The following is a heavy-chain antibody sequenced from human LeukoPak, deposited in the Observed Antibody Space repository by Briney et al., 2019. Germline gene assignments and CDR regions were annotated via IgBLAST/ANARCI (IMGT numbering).Heavy chain of an antibody. D-gene: IGHD6-19*01. CDR2: FDPEDGET. V-gene: IGHV1-24*01. J-gene: IGHJ3*02. CDR3: ATTQTPNSPRYSSGWFFRAFDI. Sequence: ASVKVSCKVSGYTLTELSMHWVRQAPGKGLEWMGGFDPEDGETIYAQKFQGRVTMTEDTSTDTAYMELSSLRSEDTAVYYCATTQTPNSPRYSSGWFFRAFDIWGQGTMVTVSS. CDR1: GYTLTELS.